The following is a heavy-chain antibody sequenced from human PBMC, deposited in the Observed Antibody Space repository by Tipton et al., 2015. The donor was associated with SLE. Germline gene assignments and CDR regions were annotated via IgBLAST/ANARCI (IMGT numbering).Heavy chain of an antibody. V-gene: IGHV4-59*11. CDR3: ARGRGSFDL. D-gene: IGHD2-15*01. J-gene: IGHJ3*01. CDR2: IFYTGNT. Sequence: TLSLTCTVSGGPITYHYWSWIRQTPGKGLEWLGYIFYTGNTNYNPSLQSRITISVDTSKNQFSLNLNSVTTADTAFYFCARGRGSFDLWGQGTVVTVSS. CDR1: GGPITYHY.